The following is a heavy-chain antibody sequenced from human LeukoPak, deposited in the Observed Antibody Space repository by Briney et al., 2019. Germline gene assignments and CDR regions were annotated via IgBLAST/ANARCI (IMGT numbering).Heavy chain of an antibody. CDR1: GGTFSSYA. CDR2: IIPIFGTA. D-gene: IGHD6-13*01. J-gene: IGHJ4*02. CDR3: ARASLAAAGTGNFDY. Sequence: SVKVSCKASGGTFSSYAISWVRQAPGQGLEWMGRIIPIFGTANYAQKFQGRVTITTDESTSTAYMGLSSLRSEDTAVYYCARASLAAAGTGNFDYWGQGTLVTVSS. V-gene: IGHV1-69*05.